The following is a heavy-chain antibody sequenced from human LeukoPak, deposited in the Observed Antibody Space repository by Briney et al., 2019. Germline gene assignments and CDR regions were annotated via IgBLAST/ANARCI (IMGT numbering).Heavy chain of an antibody. V-gene: IGHV3-23*01. D-gene: IGHD6-19*01. J-gene: IGHJ4*02. CDR1: GFTFSSYA. Sequence: GGSLRLSCAASGFTFSSYAMSWVRQAPGKGLEWVSAISGSGGSTYYADSVKGRFTISRDNSKNTLYLQMNSLRAEDTAVYYCTTELSGWYCFDYWGQGTLVTVSS. CDR2: ISGSGGST. CDR3: TTELSGWYCFDY.